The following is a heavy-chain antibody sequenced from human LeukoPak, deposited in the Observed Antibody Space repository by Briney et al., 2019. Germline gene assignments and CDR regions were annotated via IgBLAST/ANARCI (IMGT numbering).Heavy chain of an antibody. J-gene: IGHJ4*02. CDR1: GFTFDDYG. V-gene: IGHV3-20*04. D-gene: IGHD3-9*01. CDR2: INWNGGST. Sequence: GGSLRLSCAASGFTFDDYGMSWVRQAPGKGLEWVSGINWNGGSTGYADSVKGRFTISRDNAKNSLYLQMNSLRAEDTAVYYCARSVRRYFDWSKYYFDYWGQGTLVTVSS. CDR3: ARSVRRYFDWSKYYFDY.